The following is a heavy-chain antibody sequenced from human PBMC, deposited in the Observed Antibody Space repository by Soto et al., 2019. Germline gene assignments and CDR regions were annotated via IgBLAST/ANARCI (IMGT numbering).Heavy chain of an antibody. CDR3: ARGGATPMVLTY. J-gene: IGHJ4*02. D-gene: IGHD5-18*01. CDR1: GGSFSAYY. Sequence: SETLSLTCAVYGGSFSAYYWSWVSQPPGKGLEWLGEINQSGRTNYNPSLKSRVAIFLDKSKNQFSLMLNSVTAADTAVYYCARGGATPMVLTYWGQGTRVTVSS. V-gene: IGHV4-34*01. CDR2: INQSGRT.